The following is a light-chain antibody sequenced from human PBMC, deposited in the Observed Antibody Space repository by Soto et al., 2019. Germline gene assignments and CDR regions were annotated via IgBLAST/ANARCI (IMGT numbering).Light chain of an antibody. CDR3: CSYAGSSTDV. Sequence: QSALTQPASVSGSPGQSITISCTGTSSDVGTYNLVSWYQHHPGKAPKLMIYEDTTRPSGVSNRFSGSKSGNTASLTISGLQAEDESHYYCCSYAGSSTDVFGTGTKLTVL. J-gene: IGLJ1*01. V-gene: IGLV2-23*01. CDR1: SSDVGTYNL. CDR2: EDT.